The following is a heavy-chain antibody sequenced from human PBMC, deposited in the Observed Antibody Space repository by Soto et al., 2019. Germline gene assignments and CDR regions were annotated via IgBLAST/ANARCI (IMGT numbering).Heavy chain of an antibody. CDR1: GFTFTSSA. CDR2: IVVGSGNT. D-gene: IGHD3-10*01. J-gene: IGHJ4*02. CDR3: AALGLRGSRFGEPNLPDY. Sequence: QMQLVQSGPEVKKPGTSVKVSCKASGFTFTSSAVQWVRQARGQRLEWIGWIVVGSGNTNYAQKFQERVTITRDMSTSTAYMELSSLRSEDTAVYYCAALGLRGSRFGEPNLPDYWGQGTLVTVSS. V-gene: IGHV1-58*01.